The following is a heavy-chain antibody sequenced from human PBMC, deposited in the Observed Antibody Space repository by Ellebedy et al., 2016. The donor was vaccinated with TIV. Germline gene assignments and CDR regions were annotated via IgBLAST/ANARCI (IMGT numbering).Heavy chain of an antibody. Sequence: GESLKISCAASGFTFSSYEMNWVRQAPGKGLEWVSYISSSGSTIYYADSVTGRFTISRDNSRNTLYLQMNSLKPEDTAVYYCATDPPGSGWSFASWGQGTLVTVPS. V-gene: IGHV3-48*03. CDR1: GFTFSSYE. CDR3: ATDPPGSGWSFAS. D-gene: IGHD6-19*01. CDR2: ISSSGSTI. J-gene: IGHJ4*02.